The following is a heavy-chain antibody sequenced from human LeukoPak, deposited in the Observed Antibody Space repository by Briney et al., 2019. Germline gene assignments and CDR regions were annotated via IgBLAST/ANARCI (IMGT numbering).Heavy chain of an antibody. CDR1: GGSISSGGYS. D-gene: IGHD5-24*01. CDR3: ARSITHFGY. J-gene: IGHJ4*02. Sequence: SETLSLTCAVSGGSISSGGYSWSWIRQPPGKGLEWIGYIYHSGSTYYNPSLKSRVTISVDRSKNQFSLKLSSVTAADTAVYYCARSITHFGYWGQGTLVTVSS. CDR2: IYHSGST. V-gene: IGHV4-30-2*01.